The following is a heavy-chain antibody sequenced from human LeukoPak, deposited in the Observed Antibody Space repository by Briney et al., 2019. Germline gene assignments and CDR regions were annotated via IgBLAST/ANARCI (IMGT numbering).Heavy chain of an antibody. D-gene: IGHD3-10*01. CDR1: GYSFTSYW. CDR2: IYPGDSDT. V-gene: IGHV5-51*01. CDR3: ARHGSMVRGVIDYYYYYYMDV. Sequence: GESLKISCKGSGYSFTSYWIGWVRQMPGKSLEWMGIIYPGDSDTRYSPSFQGQVTISADKSISTAYLQWSSLKASDTAMYYCARHGSMVRGVIDYYYYYYMDVWGKGTTVTVSS. J-gene: IGHJ6*03.